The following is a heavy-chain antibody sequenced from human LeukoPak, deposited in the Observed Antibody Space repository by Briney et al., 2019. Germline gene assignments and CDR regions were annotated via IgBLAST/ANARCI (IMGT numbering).Heavy chain of an antibody. V-gene: IGHV3-30*18. Sequence: GRSLRLSCAASGFTFSSYGMPWVRQAPGKGLEWVAVISYDGSNKYYADSVKGRFTISRDNSKNTLYLQMNSLRVEDTAVYYCAKDRATATVYYYYGMDVWGQGTTVTVSS. CDR3: AKDRATATVYYYYGMDV. D-gene: IGHD4-17*01. CDR1: GFTFSSYG. J-gene: IGHJ6*02. CDR2: ISYDGSNK.